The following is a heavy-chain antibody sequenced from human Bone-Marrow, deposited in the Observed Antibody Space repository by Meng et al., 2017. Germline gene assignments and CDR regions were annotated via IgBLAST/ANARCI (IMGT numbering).Heavy chain of an antibody. CDR1: GFTFSSYG. J-gene: IGHJ4*02. D-gene: IGHD1-26*01. V-gene: IGHV3-33*01. CDR2: IWYDGSNK. Sequence: QLVGPGGGVVQPGRSLRLSCAASGFTFSSYGMHWVRQAPGKGLEWVAVIWYDGSNKYYADSVKGRFTISRDNSKNTLYLQMNSLRAEDTAVYYCARDSSGSYPSEFDYWGQGTLVTVSS. CDR3: ARDSSGSYPSEFDY.